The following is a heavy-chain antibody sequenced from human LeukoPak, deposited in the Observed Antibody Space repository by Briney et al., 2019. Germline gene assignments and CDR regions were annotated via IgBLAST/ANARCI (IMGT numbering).Heavy chain of an antibody. CDR3: ARGRRVYGSGSFFDY. CDR2: IYYSGST. CDR1: GGSISSYY. Sequence: SETLSLTCTVSGGSISSYYWSWIRQPPGKGLEWIGYIYYSGSTNYNPSLKSRVTISVDTSKNQFSLKLSSVTAADTAVYYCARGRRVYGSGSFFDYWGQGTLVTVSS. D-gene: IGHD3-10*01. J-gene: IGHJ4*02. V-gene: IGHV4-59*12.